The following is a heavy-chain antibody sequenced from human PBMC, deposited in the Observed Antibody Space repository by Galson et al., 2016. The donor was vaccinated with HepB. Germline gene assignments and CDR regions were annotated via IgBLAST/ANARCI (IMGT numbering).Heavy chain of an antibody. J-gene: IGHJ3*02. CDR1: GDSINDYY. CDR2: MYYSGST. CDR3: ARGKRAFEI. Sequence: SETLSLTCTVSGDSINDYYWSWIRQPPGKGLQWIGYMYYSGSTNYNPSLKSRVTISGDTSKNHFSLKLSSVTAADTAVYDCARGKRAFEIWGQGTMVTVSS. D-gene: IGHD4-23*01. V-gene: IGHV4-59*01.